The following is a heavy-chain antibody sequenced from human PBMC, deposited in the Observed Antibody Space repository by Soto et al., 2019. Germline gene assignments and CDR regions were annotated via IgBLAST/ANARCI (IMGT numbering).Heavy chain of an antibody. V-gene: IGHV3-30*18. CDR3: AKDLVRYESSAYFDY. CDR2: ISYEGSNK. J-gene: IGHJ4*02. D-gene: IGHD3-22*01. CDR1: GFTFSSYG. Sequence: QVQLVESGGGVVQPGRSLRLSCAASGFTFSSYGMHWVRQAPGKGLEWVAVISYEGSNKYYADSVKGRFTISRDNTKNRLYLRMNSLRAEDRAVYYCAKDLVRYESSAYFDYWGQGTLVTVSA.